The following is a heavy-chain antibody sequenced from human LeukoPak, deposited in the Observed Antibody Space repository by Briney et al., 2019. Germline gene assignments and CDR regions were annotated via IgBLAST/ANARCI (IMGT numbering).Heavy chain of an antibody. CDR1: GFTFSSSA. J-gene: IGHJ4*02. V-gene: IGHV3-30*04. CDR2: MSYDGKNK. Sequence: GRSLRLSCAASGFTFSSSALHWVRQAPGKGLEWVAIMSYDGKNKYYADSVRGRFSISRDNSKSTLYLQMNSLRAEDTAVYHCARGEYASSWLLDYWGQGTLVTVPS. CDR3: ARGEYASSWLLDY. D-gene: IGHD3-9*01.